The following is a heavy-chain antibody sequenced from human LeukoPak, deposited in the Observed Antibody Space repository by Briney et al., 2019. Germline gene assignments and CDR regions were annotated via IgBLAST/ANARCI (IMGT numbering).Heavy chain of an antibody. CDR3: ARDSGSNFDY. Sequence: KSSETLSLTCAVYGGSFSGYYWSWIRQPPGKGLEWIGEINHSGSTNYNPSLKSRVTISVDTSKNQFSLKLSSVTAADTAVYYCARDSGSNFDYWGQGTLVTVSS. V-gene: IGHV4-34*01. CDR2: INHSGST. D-gene: IGHD2-15*01. CDR1: GGSFSGYY. J-gene: IGHJ4*02.